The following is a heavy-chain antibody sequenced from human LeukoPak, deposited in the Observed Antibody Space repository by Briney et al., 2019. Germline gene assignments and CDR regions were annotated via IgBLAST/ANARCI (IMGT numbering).Heavy chain of an antibody. CDR2: INYSDST. CDR1: GGSISTYY. J-gene: IGHJ4*02. D-gene: IGHD3-22*01. CDR3: ARDGNSGGYYPLY. Sequence: SETLSLTCNVSGGSISTYYWSWIRQPPGKGLEWLGYINYSDSTKYNPSLKSRGTISVDRSKNQFSLKLSSVTAADTAVYYCARDGNSGGYYPLYWGQGTLVTVSS. V-gene: IGHV4-59*01.